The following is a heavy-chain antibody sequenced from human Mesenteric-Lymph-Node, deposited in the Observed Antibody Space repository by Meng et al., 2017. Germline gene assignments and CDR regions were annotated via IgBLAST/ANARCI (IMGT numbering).Heavy chain of an antibody. Sequence: ASVKVSCKASGYTFTSYDINWVRQATGQGLEWMGWTNPNSAHTPYAQKFQGRVTITRDTSKSTVYMELSSLTPEDTAVYYCARGDPYYYDSSHYYDSWGQGTLVTVSS. V-gene: IGHV1-8*01. CDR2: TNPNSAHT. J-gene: IGHJ4*02. CDR3: ARGDPYYYDSSHYYDS. D-gene: IGHD3-22*01. CDR1: GYTFTSYD.